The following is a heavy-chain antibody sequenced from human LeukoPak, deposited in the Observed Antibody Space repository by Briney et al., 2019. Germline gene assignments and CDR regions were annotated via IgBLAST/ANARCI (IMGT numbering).Heavy chain of an antibody. V-gene: IGHV3-23*01. CDR2: ISGSGGST. J-gene: IGHJ4*02. D-gene: IGHD1-26*01. CDR3: AKYEFRRELYFPSGYFDY. Sequence: PGGSLRLSCAASGFTFSSYAMSWVRQVPGKGLEWVSGISGSGGSTYYADSVKGRFTISRDNSKNTLYLQMNSLRAEDTAVYYCAKYEFRRELYFPSGYFDYWGQGTLVTVSS. CDR1: GFTFSSYA.